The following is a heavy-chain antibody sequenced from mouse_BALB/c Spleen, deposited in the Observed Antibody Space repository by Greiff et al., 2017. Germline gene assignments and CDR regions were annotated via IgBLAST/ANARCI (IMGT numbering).Heavy chain of an antibody. CDR2: ISSGGSYT. Sequence: EVQVVESGGDLVKPGGSLKLSCAASGFTFSSYGMSWVRQTPDKRLEWVATISSGGSYTYYPDSVKGRFTISRDNAKNTLYLQMSSLKSEDTAMYYCARHFSSPWFAYWGQGTLVTVSA. CDR1: GFTFSSYG. CDR3: ARHFSSPWFAY. J-gene: IGHJ3*01. D-gene: IGHD1-1*01. V-gene: IGHV5-6*01.